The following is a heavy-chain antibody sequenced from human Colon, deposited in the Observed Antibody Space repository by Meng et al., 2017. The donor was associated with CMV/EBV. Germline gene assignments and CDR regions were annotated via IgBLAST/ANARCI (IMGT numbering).Heavy chain of an antibody. Sequence: QVQLRQSGPGLVKLSQTLSLTCAISGDSVSTNSGAWNWLRQSPSRGLEWLGRTYYRSKWYNDYAVSVKSRITINPDTSKNQFSLQLTSVTPEDTAVYYCAKSLPHFDYWGQGTLVTVSS. V-gene: IGHV6-1*01. CDR3: AKSLPHFDY. D-gene: IGHD2-15*01. CDR1: GDSVSTNSGA. CDR2: TYYRSKWYN. J-gene: IGHJ4*02.